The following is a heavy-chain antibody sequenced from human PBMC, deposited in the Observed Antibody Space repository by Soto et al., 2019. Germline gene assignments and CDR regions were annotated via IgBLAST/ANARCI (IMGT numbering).Heavy chain of an antibody. Sequence: SSETLSLTCXVAGGSISSYYWSWIRQPPGKGLEWIGYIYYSGSTNYNPSLKSRVTISVDTSKDQFALTLSSVTAADPAVYYFASDAYDSSXXXEYXGQGTLVTVSS. CDR3: ASDAYDSSXXXEY. J-gene: IGHJ4*02. D-gene: IGHD3-22*01. CDR1: GGSISSYY. V-gene: IGHV4-59*01. CDR2: IYYSGST.